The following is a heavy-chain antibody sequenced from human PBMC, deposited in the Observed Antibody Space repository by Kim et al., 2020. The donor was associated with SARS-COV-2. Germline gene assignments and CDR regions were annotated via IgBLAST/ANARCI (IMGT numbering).Heavy chain of an antibody. D-gene: IGHD6-19*01. Sequence: GGSLRLSCAASGFTFDDYAMHWVRQAPGKGLEWVSGISWNSGSIGYADSVKGRFTISRDNAKNSLYLQMNSLRAEDTALYYCATLQWPHAYYYYGMDVWGQVTTVTVSS. CDR3: ATLQWPHAYYYYGMDV. CDR1: GFTFDDYA. J-gene: IGHJ6*02. V-gene: IGHV3-9*01. CDR2: ISWNSGSI.